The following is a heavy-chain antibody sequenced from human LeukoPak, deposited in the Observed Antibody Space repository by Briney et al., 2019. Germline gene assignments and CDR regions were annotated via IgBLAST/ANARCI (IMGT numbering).Heavy chain of an antibody. D-gene: IGHD2-21*02. CDR1: GYTFTGYY. Sequence: ATVKVSCKASGYTFTGYYMHWVRQAPGQGLEWMGWINPNSGGTNYAQKFQGRVTMTRDTSISTAYMELSRLRSDDTAVYYCARRYCGGDCYLRDWGQGTLVTISS. CDR2: INPNSGGT. CDR3: ARRYCGGDCYLRD. J-gene: IGHJ4*02. V-gene: IGHV1-2*02.